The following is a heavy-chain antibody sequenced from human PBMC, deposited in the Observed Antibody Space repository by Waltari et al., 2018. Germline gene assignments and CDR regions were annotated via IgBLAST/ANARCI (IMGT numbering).Heavy chain of an antibody. V-gene: IGHV4-61*02. D-gene: IGHD3-10*01. CDR1: GGSISSGSYY. J-gene: IGHJ4*02. CDR2: IYTSGST. CDR3: ASTMVRGVRTYYFDY. Sequence: QVQLQESGPGLVKPSQTLSLTCTVSGGSISSGSYYWRWIRQPAGKGLEWIGRIYTSGSTNYNPSLKSRVTISVDTSKNQFSLKLSSVTAADTAVYYCASTMVRGVRTYYFDYWGQGTLVTVSS.